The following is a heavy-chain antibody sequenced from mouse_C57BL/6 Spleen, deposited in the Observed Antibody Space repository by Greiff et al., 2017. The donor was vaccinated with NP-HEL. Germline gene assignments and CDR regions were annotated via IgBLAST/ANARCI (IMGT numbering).Heavy chain of an antibody. D-gene: IGHD1-1*01. CDR3: AVITTVGYFDY. V-gene: IGHV1-82*01. CDR1: GYAFSSSW. CDR2: IYPGDGDT. Sequence: VQLQQSGPELVKPGASVKISCKASGYAFSSSWMNWVKQRPGKGLEWIGRIYPGDGDTNYNGKFKGKATLTADKYSSTAYMQLSSLTSEDSAVYFCAVITTVGYFDYWGQGTTLTVSS. J-gene: IGHJ2*01.